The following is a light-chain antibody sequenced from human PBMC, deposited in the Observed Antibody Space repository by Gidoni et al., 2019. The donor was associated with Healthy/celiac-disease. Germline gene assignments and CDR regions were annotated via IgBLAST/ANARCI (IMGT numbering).Light chain of an antibody. CDR2: GAS. Sequence: EHVLTQSPGTLSLSPGERATLSCRASQSVSSSYLAWYQQKPGQAPRLLIYGASSRATGIPDRFSGSASGTDFTLTIRRLAPEDFAVYYCQQYGSSPSYTFGQGTKLEIK. CDR1: QSVSSSY. V-gene: IGKV3-20*01. CDR3: QQYGSSPSYT. J-gene: IGKJ2*01.